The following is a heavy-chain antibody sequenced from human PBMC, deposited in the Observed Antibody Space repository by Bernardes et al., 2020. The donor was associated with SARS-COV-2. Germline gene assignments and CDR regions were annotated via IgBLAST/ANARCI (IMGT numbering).Heavy chain of an antibody. D-gene: IGHD6-13*01. CDR2: INPNSGGT. CDR1: GYTFTGYY. Sequence: ASVKVSCKASGYTFTGYYMHWVRQAPGQGLEWMGWINPNSGGTNYAQKFQGWVTMTRDTSISTAYMELSRLRSDDTAVYYCARDLQLNTAGTHYYYGMDVWGQGTTVTVSS. CDR3: ARDLQLNTAGTHYYYGMDV. J-gene: IGHJ6*02. V-gene: IGHV1-2*04.